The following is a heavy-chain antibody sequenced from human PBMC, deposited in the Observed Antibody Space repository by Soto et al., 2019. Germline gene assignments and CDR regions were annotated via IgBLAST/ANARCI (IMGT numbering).Heavy chain of an antibody. CDR3: ARGGHVVVVTAAFDY. Sequence: QVQLMQSGAEVKKPGASVKVSCKASGNTFTNYYIHWVRQAPGQGLEWMGTINPSGGPTTYAQKFLGRVTITRDTSPSTLYRELTSLRSEDTAVYYCARGGHVVVVTAAFDYWGQGTLVTVSS. CDR1: GNTFTNYY. CDR2: INPSGGPT. D-gene: IGHD2-21*02. J-gene: IGHJ4*02. V-gene: IGHV1-46*01.